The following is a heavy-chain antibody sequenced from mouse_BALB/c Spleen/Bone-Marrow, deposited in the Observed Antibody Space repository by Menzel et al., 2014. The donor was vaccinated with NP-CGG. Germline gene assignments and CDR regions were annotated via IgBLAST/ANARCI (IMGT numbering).Heavy chain of an antibody. J-gene: IGHJ4*01. D-gene: IGHD2-14*01. V-gene: IGHV3-8*02. CDR1: GDSITSGY. Sequence: EVQLQQSGPSLVKPSQTLSLPCSVTGDSITSGYWNWIRKFPGNKLEYMGYISHSGSTYYNPSLKSRISITRDTSKNQYYLQLNSVTTEDTATYYCARAGYRYDVGYAMDYWGQGTSVTVSS. CDR3: ARAGYRYDVGYAMDY. CDR2: ISHSGST.